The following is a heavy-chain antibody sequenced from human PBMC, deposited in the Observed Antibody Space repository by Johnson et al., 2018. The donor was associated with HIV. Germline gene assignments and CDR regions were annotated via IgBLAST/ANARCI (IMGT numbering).Heavy chain of an antibody. J-gene: IGHJ3*02. CDR2: INWNGGDT. Sequence: VQLVESGGGVARPGGSLRLSCAASGFTFDDYGMSWVRQAPGKGLEWVSGINWNGGDTAYAGSVKGRFTISRDNAKSSLYLQMNSLRAEDTAVYYCASGLGIVGATRSAFDIWGQGTMVTVSS. CDR3: ASGLGIVGATRSAFDI. V-gene: IGHV3-20*04. D-gene: IGHD1-26*01. CDR1: GFTFDDYG.